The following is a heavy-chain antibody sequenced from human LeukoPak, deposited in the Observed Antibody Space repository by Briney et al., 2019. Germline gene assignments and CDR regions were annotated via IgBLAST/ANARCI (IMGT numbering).Heavy chain of an antibody. V-gene: IGHV4-30-2*01. D-gene: IGHD3-10*01. CDR1: GGSISSGGYY. J-gene: IGHJ5*02. CDR3: ARGEYTPDNWFDP. Sequence: PSETLSLTCTVSGGSISSGGYYWSWIRQPPGKGLEWIGYIYHSGSTYYNPSLKSRVTISVDRSKNQFSLKLSSVTAADTAVYYCARGEYTPDNWFDPWGQGTLVTVSS. CDR2: IYHSGST.